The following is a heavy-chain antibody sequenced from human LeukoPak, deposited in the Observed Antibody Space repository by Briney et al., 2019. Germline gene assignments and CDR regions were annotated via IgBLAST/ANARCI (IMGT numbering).Heavy chain of an antibody. J-gene: IGHJ4*02. CDR3: ARRGVGGSSLDY. CDR2: IYYSGST. CDR1: GGSISSYY. Sequence: SETLSLTCTVSGGSISSYYWSWIRQPPGKGLEWIGYIYYSGSTNYNPSLKSRVTISVDTSKDQFSLKLSSVTAADTAVYYCARRGVGGSSLDYWGQGTLVTVSS. V-gene: IGHV4-59*01. D-gene: IGHD1-26*01.